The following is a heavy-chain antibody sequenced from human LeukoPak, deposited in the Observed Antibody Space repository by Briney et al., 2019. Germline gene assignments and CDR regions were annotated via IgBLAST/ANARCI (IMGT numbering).Heavy chain of an antibody. CDR3: ANRGPQLRRTFDY. CDR2: ISGSGGST. Sequence: GGSLRLSCAASGFTFSSYWMSWVRQAPGKGLEWVSAISGSGGSTYYADSVKGRFTISRDNSKNTLYLQMNSLRAEDTAVYYCANRGPQLRRTFDYWGQGTLVTVSS. D-gene: IGHD6-13*01. CDR1: GFTFSSYW. V-gene: IGHV3-23*01. J-gene: IGHJ4*02.